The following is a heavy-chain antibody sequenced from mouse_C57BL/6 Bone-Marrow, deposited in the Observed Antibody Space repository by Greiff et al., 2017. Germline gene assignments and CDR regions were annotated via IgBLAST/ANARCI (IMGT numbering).Heavy chain of an antibody. J-gene: IGHJ3*01. Sequence: VKLVESGAELARPGASVKLSCKASGYTFTSYGISWVKQRTGQGLEWIGEIYPRSGNTYYNEKFKGKATLTADKSSSTAYMGLRSLTSEDSAVYFCARGQRRLRFAYWGQGTLVTVSA. CDR3: ARGQRRLRFAY. CDR2: IYPRSGNT. V-gene: IGHV1-81*01. CDR1: GYTFTSYG. D-gene: IGHD3-2*02.